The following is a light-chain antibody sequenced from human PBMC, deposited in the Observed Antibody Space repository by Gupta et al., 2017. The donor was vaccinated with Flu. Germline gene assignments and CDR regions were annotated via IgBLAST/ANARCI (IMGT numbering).Light chain of an antibody. V-gene: IGLV3-21*02. J-gene: IGLJ3*02. CDR1: KSGSET. CDR2: DDR. CDR3: QVWDTRTDHWV. Sequence: YVLSQPPSVSVAPGQTARITCGGNKSGSETVPWYQQKPGQAPVLVVCDDRDRPSGIPERFSGSNSGNTATLTISRVEAGDEADYYCQVWDTRTDHWVFGGGTMLTVL.